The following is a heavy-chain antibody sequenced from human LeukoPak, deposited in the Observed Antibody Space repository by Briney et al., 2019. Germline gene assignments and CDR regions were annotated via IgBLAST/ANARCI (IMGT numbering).Heavy chain of an antibody. D-gene: IGHD2-2*03. CDR2: IKPDGSEK. CDR3: ATHGSAHYYMDV. V-gene: IGHV3-7*03. CDR1: GFAFSTYW. Sequence: GGSLRLSCAASGFAFSTYWMNWVRQAPGKGLEWVANIKPDGSEKFYLDSVKGRFTISRDNAKNSLYLQMNSLRAEDTAVYYCATHGSAHYYMDVWGKGTTVTISS. J-gene: IGHJ6*03.